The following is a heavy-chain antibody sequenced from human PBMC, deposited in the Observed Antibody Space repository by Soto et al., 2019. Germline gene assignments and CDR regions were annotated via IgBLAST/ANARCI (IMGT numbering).Heavy chain of an antibody. Sequence: GGSLRLSCAASGFTFSSYSMNWVRQAPEKGLEWVSYISSSSSTIYYADSVKGRFTISRDNAKNSLYLQMNSLRAEDTAVYYCARDRRAYRTDAFDIWGQGTMVTVSS. D-gene: IGHD2-2*02. CDR2: ISSSSSTI. CDR1: GFTFSSYS. J-gene: IGHJ3*02. CDR3: ARDRRAYRTDAFDI. V-gene: IGHV3-48*01.